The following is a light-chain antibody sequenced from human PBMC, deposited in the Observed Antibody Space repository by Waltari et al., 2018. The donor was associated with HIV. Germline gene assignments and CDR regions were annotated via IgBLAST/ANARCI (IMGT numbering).Light chain of an antibody. Sequence: QSALTQPPSASGSPGQSVTISCTGTSSDVGGYNYVSWYQQHPGKAPKLMIYEVSKRPSGVPDRFFGSKSGNTASLTVSGLQAEDEAYYYCSSYAGSNNFVFGGGTKLTVL. CDR1: SSDVGGYNY. V-gene: IGLV2-8*01. CDR3: SSYAGSNNFV. J-gene: IGLJ2*01. CDR2: EVS.